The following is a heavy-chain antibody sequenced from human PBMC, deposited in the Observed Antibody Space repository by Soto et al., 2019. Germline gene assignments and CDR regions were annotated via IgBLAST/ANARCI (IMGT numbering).Heavy chain of an antibody. D-gene: IGHD3-22*01. J-gene: IGHJ4*02. CDR1: GFTFSSYW. CDR2: IKQDGGEK. Sequence: PGGSLRLSCAASGFTFSSYWMSWVRQAPGKGLEWVANIKQDGGEKYYVDSVKGRFTISRDNAKNSLYLQMNSLRAEDTAVYYCARVTYYYDSSGYLPPYYFDYWGQGTLVTVSS. CDR3: ARVTYYYDSSGYLPPYYFDY. V-gene: IGHV3-7*01.